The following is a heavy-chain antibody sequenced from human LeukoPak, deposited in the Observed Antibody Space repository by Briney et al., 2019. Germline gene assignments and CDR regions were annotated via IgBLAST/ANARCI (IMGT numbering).Heavy chain of an antibody. CDR2: IIPILGIA. J-gene: IGHJ5*02. V-gene: IGHV1-69*04. D-gene: IGHD1-14*01. Sequence: SVKVSCKASGGTFSSYAISWVRQAPGQGLEWMGRIIPILGIANYAQKFQGRVTMTADKSTSTAYMELSSLRSEDTAVYYCARESEGFDPWGQGTLVTVSS. CDR3: ARESEGFDP. CDR1: GGTFSSYA.